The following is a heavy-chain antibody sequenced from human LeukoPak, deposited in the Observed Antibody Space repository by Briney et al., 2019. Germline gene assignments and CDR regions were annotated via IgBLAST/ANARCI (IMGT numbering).Heavy chain of an antibody. J-gene: IGHJ3*02. CDR1: GGSISSGSYY. Sequence: PSETLSLTCTVSGGSISSGSYYWSWIRQPAGKGLEWIGRIYTSGSTNYNPSLKSRVTISVDTSKNQFSLKLSSVTAADTAVYYCAREDSSGYYDAFDIWGQGTMATVSS. V-gene: IGHV4-61*02. D-gene: IGHD3-22*01. CDR3: AREDSSGYYDAFDI. CDR2: IYTSGST.